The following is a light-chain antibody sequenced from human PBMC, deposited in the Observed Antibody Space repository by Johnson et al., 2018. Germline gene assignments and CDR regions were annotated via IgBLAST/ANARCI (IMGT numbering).Light chain of an antibody. Sequence: QSVLTQPPSVSAAPGQKVTISCSGSSSNIGNNYVSWYQQLPGTAPKLLIYENNKRPSGIPDRFSGSKSGTSATLGITGLQTGAEADYYCGPWDISLSAGNVFGTGTKGTVL. CDR1: SSNIGNNY. CDR3: GPWDISLSAGNV. J-gene: IGLJ1*01. CDR2: ENN. V-gene: IGLV1-51*02.